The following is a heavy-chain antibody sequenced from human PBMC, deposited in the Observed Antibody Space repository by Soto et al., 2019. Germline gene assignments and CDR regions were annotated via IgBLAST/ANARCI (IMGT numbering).Heavy chain of an antibody. CDR3: ARWIDNGYFDY. Sequence: QGPFVQSGAEVKKPGASVKVSCGTSGFSFTSYSFHWVRQAPAQGLQWMGWINAGRGKTKYSQQFQGRVTFTWDTSANTVYMELSRLTSEDTSVFYCARWIDNGYFDYWGQGTLVTVSA. CDR2: INAGRGKT. J-gene: IGHJ4*02. D-gene: IGHD4-17*01. V-gene: IGHV1-3*01. CDR1: GFSFTSYS.